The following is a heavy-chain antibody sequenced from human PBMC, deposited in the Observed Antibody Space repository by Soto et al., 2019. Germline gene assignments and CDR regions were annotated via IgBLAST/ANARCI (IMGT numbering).Heavy chain of an antibody. Sequence: EVQLVESGGGLVKPGGSLRLSCVASGFTFRTYTMNWVRQAPGKGLEWVSGIRGVSPYTFYAESVKGRFTISRDNAKNSLYLQMNSLGGEDTAVYYCARDRGYDAHDYYYNAMDVWGQGTTVTVSS. CDR1: GFTFRTYT. V-gene: IGHV3-21*01. D-gene: IGHD3-10*01. CDR3: ARDRGYDAHDYYYNAMDV. CDR2: IRGVSPYT. J-gene: IGHJ6*02.